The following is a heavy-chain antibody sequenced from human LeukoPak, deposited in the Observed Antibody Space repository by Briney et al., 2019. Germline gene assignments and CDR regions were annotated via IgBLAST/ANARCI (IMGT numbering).Heavy chain of an antibody. D-gene: IGHD2-2*01. CDR3: ARAFTMAYDY. J-gene: IGHJ4*02. CDR1: GVSFSGYY. CDR2: INHSGST. V-gene: IGHV4-34*01. Sequence: SETLSLTCAVYGVSFSGYYWSWIRQPPGKGLEWIGEINHSGSTNYNPSLKSRVTISVDTSKNQFSLKLSSVTAADTAVYYCARAFTMAYDYWGQGTLVTVSS.